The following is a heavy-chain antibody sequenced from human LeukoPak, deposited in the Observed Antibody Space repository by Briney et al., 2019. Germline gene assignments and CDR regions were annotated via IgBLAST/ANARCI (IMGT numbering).Heavy chain of an antibody. CDR2: IKQDGSEK. D-gene: IGHD1-26*01. CDR3: ARDDGGSLDI. V-gene: IGHV3-7*05. CDR1: GVTFSSYW. J-gene: IGHJ3*02. Sequence: GGSLRLSCAASGVTFSSYWMACVRQAPGKGLESVANIKQDGSEKHYVDSVKGRFTISRDNAKHSLYLQMNSLRAEDTAVYYCARDDGGSLDIWGQGTMVTVSS.